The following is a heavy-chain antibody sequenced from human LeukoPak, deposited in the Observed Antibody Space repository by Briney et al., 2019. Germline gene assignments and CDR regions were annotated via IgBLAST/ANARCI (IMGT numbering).Heavy chain of an antibody. CDR1: GFTVSSNY. CDR3: ARGAEYYDFWSGSTLYYFDY. J-gene: IGHJ4*02. V-gene: IGHV3-66*02. Sequence: GGSLRLSCAASGFTVSSNYMRWVRQAPGKELEWVSVIFSGGSTYYADSVKGRFTISRDNSKNTLYLQMNSLRAEDTAVYYCARGAEYYDFWSGSTLYYFDYWGQGTLVTVSS. CDR2: IFSGGST. D-gene: IGHD3-3*01.